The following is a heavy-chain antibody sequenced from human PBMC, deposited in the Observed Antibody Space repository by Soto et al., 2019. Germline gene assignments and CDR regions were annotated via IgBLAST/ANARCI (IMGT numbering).Heavy chain of an antibody. Sequence: QVQLVQSGPELKKPGASVKVSCKTSGYSFHNSGIIWVRQAPGQGLEGMGWISVFNGYAHSAQKFQGRVIMTADTFTSTAYMELRGLRSVDTSMYYCSENGTSWFASWGQGTPVTVSS. J-gene: IGHJ5*01. CDR2: ISVFNGYA. CDR3: SENGTSWFAS. D-gene: IGHD1-1*01. V-gene: IGHV1-18*01. CDR1: GYSFHNSG.